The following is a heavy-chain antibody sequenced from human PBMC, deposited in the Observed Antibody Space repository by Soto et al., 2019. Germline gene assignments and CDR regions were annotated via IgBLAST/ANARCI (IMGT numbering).Heavy chain of an antibody. Sequence: PGGSLRLACAASGFTFSSYAMSWVRQAPGKGLEWVSAISGSGGSTYYADSVKGRFTISRDNSKNTLYLQMNSLRAEDTAVYYCAKDNLLGYCSGGSCYAPLDYWGQGTLVTVSS. J-gene: IGHJ4*02. V-gene: IGHV3-23*01. CDR2: ISGSGGST. CDR1: GFTFSSYA. D-gene: IGHD2-15*01. CDR3: AKDNLLGYCSGGSCYAPLDY.